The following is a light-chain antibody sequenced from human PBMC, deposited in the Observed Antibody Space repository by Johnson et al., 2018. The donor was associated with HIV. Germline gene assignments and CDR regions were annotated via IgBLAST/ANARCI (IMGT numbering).Light chain of an antibody. J-gene: IGLJ1*01. CDR2: DNN. CDR3: GTWDSRLYV. CDR1: SYNIGSNY. V-gene: IGLV1-51*01. Sequence: QSVLTQPPSVSAAPGQKVTISCSGSSYNIGSNYVSWYQQLPGTAPKLLIYDNNQRPSGIPDRFSGSKSGTSATLGITGLQTGDEADYYCGTWDSRLYVFGTGTKVTVL.